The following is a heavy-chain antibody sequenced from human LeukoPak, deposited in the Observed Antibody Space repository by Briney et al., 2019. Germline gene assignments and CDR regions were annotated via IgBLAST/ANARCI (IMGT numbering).Heavy chain of an antibody. CDR3: AREEAAAVDY. CDR1: GYTFTSYG. Sequence: ASVKVSCKASGYTFTSYGISWVRQAPGQGLEWMGWISAYNGNTNYAQKLQGRVTMTTDTSTSTVYMELSSLRSEDTAMYYCAREEAAAVDYWGQGTLVTVSP. CDR2: ISAYNGNT. V-gene: IGHV1-18*01. J-gene: IGHJ4*02. D-gene: IGHD6-13*01.